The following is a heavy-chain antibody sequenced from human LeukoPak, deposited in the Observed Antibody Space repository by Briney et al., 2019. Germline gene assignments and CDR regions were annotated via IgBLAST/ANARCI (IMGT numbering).Heavy chain of an antibody. V-gene: IGHV3-48*01. Sequence: GGSLRLSCAASGFTFSSYSMNWVRQAPGKGLEWGSYISGSSSTIYYADSVKGRFTISRDNGKNTLYLQMNSLRAEDTAVYYCARARGAAGGSYEDYWGQGTLVTVSS. D-gene: IGHD1-26*01. CDR2: ISGSSSTI. J-gene: IGHJ4*02. CDR1: GFTFSSYS. CDR3: ARARGAAGGSYEDY.